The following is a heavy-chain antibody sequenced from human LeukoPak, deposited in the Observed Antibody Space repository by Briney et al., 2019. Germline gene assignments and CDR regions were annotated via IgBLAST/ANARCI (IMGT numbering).Heavy chain of an antibody. CDR3: ARIGHDLYQTFDF. CDR2: INPYNGNT. J-gene: IGHJ4*01. Sequence: GASVKVSCKASGYTFPNYGISWVRQAPGQGLEWMGWINPYNGNTESAQKVRGRVTMTTDTFTSTAYMELRSLRSDDTAVYYCARIGHDLYQTFDFWGNGNLITVSS. CDR1: GYTFPNYG. V-gene: IGHV1-18*01. D-gene: IGHD2-2*01.